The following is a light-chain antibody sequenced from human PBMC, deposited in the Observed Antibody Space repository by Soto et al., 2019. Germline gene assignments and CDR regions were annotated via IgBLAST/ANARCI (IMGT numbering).Light chain of an antibody. CDR3: FQYSTWPPLYT. J-gene: IGKJ2*01. Sequence: EIVMTQSPATLSVSLGERVTLSCRASQSVSSYLAWYQQKPGQAPRLLISDASTRATDIPDRFSGSGSGTDFTLTISSLQSTDLAVYYWFQYSTWPPLYTFGQGTKLEIK. CDR1: QSVSSY. V-gene: IGKV3-15*01. CDR2: DAS.